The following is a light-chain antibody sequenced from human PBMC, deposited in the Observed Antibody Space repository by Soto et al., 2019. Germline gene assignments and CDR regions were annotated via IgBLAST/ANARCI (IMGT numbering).Light chain of an antibody. CDR2: AAS. V-gene: IGKV1-39*01. CDR3: QQSYSTPPT. J-gene: IGKJ1*01. Sequence: DTQLTQSPSSVSACVGDRFTITCRPGQAIISSLAWYQQKPGKAPKLLIYAASTLQSGVPSRFSGSGSGTDFTLTISSLQPEDFATYYCQQSYSTPPTFGQGTKVDIK. CDR1: QAIISS.